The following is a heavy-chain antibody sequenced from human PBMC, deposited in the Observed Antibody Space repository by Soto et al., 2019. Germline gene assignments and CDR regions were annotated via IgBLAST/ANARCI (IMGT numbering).Heavy chain of an antibody. V-gene: IGHV3-30*18. CDR1: GFTFSSYG. J-gene: IGHJ6*03. CDR2: ISYDGSNK. CDR3: AKDLSFDPGYMDV. D-gene: IGHD3-16*02. Sequence: GGSLRLSCAASGFTFSSYGMHWVRQAPGKGLEWVAVISYDGSNKYYADSVKGRFTISRDNSKNTLYLQMNSLRAEDTAVYYCAKDLSFDPGYMDVWGKGTTVTVSS.